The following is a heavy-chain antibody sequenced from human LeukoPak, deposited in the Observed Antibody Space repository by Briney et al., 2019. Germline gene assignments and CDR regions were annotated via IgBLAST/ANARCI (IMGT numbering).Heavy chain of an antibody. CDR3: ARGWLADTTVVTPYNY. Sequence: VKVSCKASGGTFSSYDFSWVRQAPGQGLEWMGGITPMFGTSKHAQKFQGRVTITAVESLRAVYMELSSLRSEDTAVYYCARGWLADTTVVTPYNYWGQGTLVTVSS. CDR1: GGTFSSYD. D-gene: IGHD4-23*01. J-gene: IGHJ4*02. CDR2: ITPMFGTS. V-gene: IGHV1-69*13.